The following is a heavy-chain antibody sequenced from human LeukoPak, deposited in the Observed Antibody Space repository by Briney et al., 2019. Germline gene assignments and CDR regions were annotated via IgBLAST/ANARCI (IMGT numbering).Heavy chain of an antibody. D-gene: IGHD6-6*01. Sequence: KSSETLSLTCAVYGGSFSGYYWSWIRQPPGKGLEWIGEINHSGSTNYNPSLKSRVTISVDTSKNQFSLKLSSVTAADTAVYYCARAGYSSSSPDFDYWGQGTLVTVSS. V-gene: IGHV4-34*01. CDR1: GGSFSGYY. J-gene: IGHJ4*02. CDR2: INHSGST. CDR3: ARAGYSSSSPDFDY.